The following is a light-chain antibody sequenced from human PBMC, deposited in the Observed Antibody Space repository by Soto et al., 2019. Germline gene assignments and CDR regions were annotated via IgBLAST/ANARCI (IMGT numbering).Light chain of an antibody. CDR3: LLSYSGPPVV. CDR2: DTS. CDR1: TGAVTSGHY. V-gene: IGLV7-46*01. J-gene: IGLJ2*01. Sequence: QAVVTQEPSLTVSPGGTVTLTCGSSTGAVTSGHYPYWFQQKPGQAPRTLIYDTSNKHSWTPARFSGSLLGGKAALTLSGAQPEDEAEYNCLLSYSGPPVVFGGGTNLTVL.